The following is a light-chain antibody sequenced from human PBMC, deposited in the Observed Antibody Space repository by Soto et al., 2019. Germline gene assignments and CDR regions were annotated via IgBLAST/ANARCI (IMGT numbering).Light chain of an antibody. Sequence: EILFTQSPGTLSLSPGERATLSCRASQSVSSSYLAWYQQKPGQAPRLLIYGASSRANGIPDRFSGSGSGTDFTLTISRLEPEDFAVYYCQQYGSSPLWTFGQGTKVDIK. CDR2: GAS. CDR3: QQYGSSPLWT. V-gene: IGKV3-20*01. CDR1: QSVSSSY. J-gene: IGKJ1*01.